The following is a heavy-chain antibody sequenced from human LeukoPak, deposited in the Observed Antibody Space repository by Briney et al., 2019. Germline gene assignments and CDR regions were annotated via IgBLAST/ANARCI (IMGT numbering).Heavy chain of an antibody. CDR2: IYYSGST. CDR1: GGSVSGYY. V-gene: IGHV4-59*02. J-gene: IGHJ4*02. CDR3: ARDREWEPKVFDY. Sequence: SETLSLTCTVSGGSVSGYYWSWIRQPPGKGLEWIGYIYYSGSTNYDPSLKSRATISVDTSKNQFSLKLSSVTAADTAVYYCARDREWEPKVFDYWGQGTLVTVSS. D-gene: IGHD1-26*01.